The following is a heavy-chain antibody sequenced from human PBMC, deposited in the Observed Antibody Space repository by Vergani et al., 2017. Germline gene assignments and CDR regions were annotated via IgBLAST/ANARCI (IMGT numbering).Heavy chain of an antibody. CDR2: IKQDGSEK. CDR1: GFTFSSYW. D-gene: IGHD3-3*01. J-gene: IGHJ4*02. Sequence: EVQLVESGGGLVQPGGSLRLSCAASGFTFSSYWMSWVRQAPGKGLEWVANIKQDGSEKYYVDSVKGRITISRDNAKNSLYLQMNSLRAEGTAVYYCARXKSITIFGVVIIRYFDYWGQGTLVTVSS. CDR3: ARXKSITIFGVVIIRYFDY. V-gene: IGHV3-7*01.